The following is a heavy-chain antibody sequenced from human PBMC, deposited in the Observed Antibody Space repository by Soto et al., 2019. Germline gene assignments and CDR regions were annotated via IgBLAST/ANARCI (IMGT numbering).Heavy chain of an antibody. CDR2: IVREGTEQ. CDR3: ARDDDYPDNGFDY. J-gene: IGHJ4*02. V-gene: IGHV3-33*01. Sequence: QAPGKGLEWLAVIVREGTEQYYADSVKGRFTISRDNSKNTLYLQMNSLRVDDTAVYYCARDDDYPDNGFDYWGQGTLLTVS. D-gene: IGHD4-17*01.